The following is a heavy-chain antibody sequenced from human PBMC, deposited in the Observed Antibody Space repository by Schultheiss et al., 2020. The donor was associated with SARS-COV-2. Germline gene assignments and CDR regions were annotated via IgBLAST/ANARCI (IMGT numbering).Heavy chain of an antibody. Sequence: GESLKISCAASGFTFSRYNMHWVRQAPGKGLEWVSSVSSTGTYMYYADSVKGRFAISRDNSKNTLYLQMNSLRAEDTAVYYCANPDTAMEDWGQGTLVTVAS. D-gene: IGHD5-18*01. J-gene: IGHJ4*02. V-gene: IGHV3-21*04. CDR3: ANPDTAMED. CDR2: VSSTGTYM. CDR1: GFTFSRYN.